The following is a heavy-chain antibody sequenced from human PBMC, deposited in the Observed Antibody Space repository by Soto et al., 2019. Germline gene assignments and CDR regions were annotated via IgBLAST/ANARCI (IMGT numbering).Heavy chain of an antibody. CDR2: ISGSGGST. CDR1: GFTFSSYA. Sequence: GGSLRLSCAASGFTFSSYAMSWVRQAPGKGLEWVSAISGSGGSTYYADSVKGRFTISRDNSKNTLYLQMNSLRAEDPAVYYCAKSWAGQQPRSWFDPWGQGTLITVSS. J-gene: IGHJ5*02. V-gene: IGHV3-23*01. D-gene: IGHD6-13*01. CDR3: AKSWAGQQPRSWFDP.